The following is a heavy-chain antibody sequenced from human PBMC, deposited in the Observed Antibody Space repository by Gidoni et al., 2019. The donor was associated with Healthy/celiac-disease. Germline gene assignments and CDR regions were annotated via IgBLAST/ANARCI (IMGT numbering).Heavy chain of an antibody. D-gene: IGHD3-9*01. J-gene: IGHJ5*02. Sequence: EVKLLESGGGLVQHGGSLRLSGEASGVTFSRYARSWVRQAPGKGLEWVSAISRRGGSTYYAASVKGRFTISRDNSKNTLYLQMNSLRADDTAVYYCAKETPYYDILTGDNWFDPWVQGTLVTVSS. V-gene: IGHV3-23*01. CDR2: ISRRGGST. CDR3: AKETPYYDILTGDNWFDP. CDR1: GVTFSRYA.